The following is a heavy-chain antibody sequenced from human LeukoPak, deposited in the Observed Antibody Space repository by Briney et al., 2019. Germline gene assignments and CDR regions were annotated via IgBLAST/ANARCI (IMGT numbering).Heavy chain of an antibody. V-gene: IGHV3-30*03. Sequence: GGSLRLSCAASGFTFTNHGLHWVRQAPGKGLEGVAVISYDEGKEYYADSVKGRFTISRDNSKNTMFLQMNSLRAEDTAVYYCARDLETITGTIGYYYGLDVWGQGTTVTVSS. CDR3: ARDLETITGTIGYYYGLDV. D-gene: IGHD1-7*01. CDR1: GFTFTNHG. J-gene: IGHJ6*01. CDR2: ISYDEGKE.